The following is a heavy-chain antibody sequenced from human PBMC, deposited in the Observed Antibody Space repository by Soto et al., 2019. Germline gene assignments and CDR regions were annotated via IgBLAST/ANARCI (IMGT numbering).Heavy chain of an antibody. Sequence: GGSLRLSCAASGFTFSSYSMNWVRQAPGKGLEWVSYISSSSSTIYYADSVKGRFTISRDNAKNSLYLQMNSLRDEDTAVYYCARDRSIAARPVVWFDPWGQGTLVTVSS. CDR2: ISSSSSTI. CDR3: ARDRSIAARPVVWFDP. D-gene: IGHD6-6*01. J-gene: IGHJ5*02. CDR1: GFTFSSYS. V-gene: IGHV3-48*02.